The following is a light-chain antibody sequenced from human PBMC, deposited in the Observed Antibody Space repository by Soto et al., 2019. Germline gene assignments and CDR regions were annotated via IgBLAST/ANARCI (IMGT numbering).Light chain of an antibody. J-gene: IGKJ5*01. CDR2: DAS. CDR1: QSVYNN. Sequence: EIVMTQSPATPSVSPGERATLSCRASQSVYNNLAWYQQKPGQAPRLLIYDASHRAAGIPARFSGSGFGTDFTLTISRVEPEDFAVYYCQQYGSLPITFGQGTRLEIK. V-gene: IGKV3-20*01. CDR3: QQYGSLPIT.